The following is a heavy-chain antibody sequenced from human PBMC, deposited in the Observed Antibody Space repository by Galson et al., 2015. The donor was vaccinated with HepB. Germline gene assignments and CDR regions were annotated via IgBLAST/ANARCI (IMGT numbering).Heavy chain of an antibody. Sequence: SVKVSCKASGDITTFAISWVRQAPGQGLEWMGGIIPMFGTVNYAQRFQGRVTITADDYTSTAFLDLSSLRSEDTAVYYCALPGPRALRLEVYGTPYYYYSMDVWGQGTTVTVSS. D-gene: IGHD2-8*01. CDR3: ALPGPRALRLEVYGTPYYYYSMDV. CDR1: GDITTFA. CDR2: IIPMFGTV. V-gene: IGHV1-69*13. J-gene: IGHJ6*02.